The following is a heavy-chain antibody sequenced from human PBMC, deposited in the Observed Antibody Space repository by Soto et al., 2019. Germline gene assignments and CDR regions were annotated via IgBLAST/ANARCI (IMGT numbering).Heavy chain of an antibody. J-gene: IGHJ4*01. CDR2: IYYSGST. CDR1: GGSVSSGSYY. V-gene: IGHV4-61*01. CDR3: ARVRRQYSSGWFDY. D-gene: IGHD6-25*01. Sequence: PSETLSLTCTVSGGSVSSGSYYWSWIRQPPGKGLEWIGYIYYSGSTTYNPSLKSRVTISVDTSKNQFSLKLSSVTAADTAVYYWARVRRQYSSGWFDYWGHGTLVTVSS.